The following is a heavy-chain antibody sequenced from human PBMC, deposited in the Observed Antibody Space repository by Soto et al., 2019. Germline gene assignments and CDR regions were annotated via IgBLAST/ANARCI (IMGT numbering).Heavy chain of an antibody. CDR1: GFPVSDSA. V-gene: IGHV1-58*01. CDR2: IVVGNGNT. J-gene: IGHJ3*02. CDR3: AATTYYDFWSGYFTGVAFDI. Sequence: SGKVCSKSSGFPVSDSASQLVRQARGQPLERIGYIVVGNGNTNFAQRFQERVTFSSDKSRGAAYMELRSLRSEDTAVYYCAATTYYDFWSGYFTGVAFDIWGQGTKVTVSS. D-gene: IGHD3-3*01.